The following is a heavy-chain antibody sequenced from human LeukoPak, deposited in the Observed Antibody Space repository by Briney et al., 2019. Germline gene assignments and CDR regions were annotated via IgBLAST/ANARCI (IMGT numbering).Heavy chain of an antibody. Sequence: GGSLRLSCAASGFSFDDYAMHWVRQAPGKGLEWVSSISWNSGFIDYADSVKGRFTISRDKARKSLYLQMNSLRAEDTAVYYCARITMVRGVTIDAFDIWGQGTMVTVSS. V-gene: IGHV3-9*01. D-gene: IGHD3-10*01. CDR2: ISWNSGFI. CDR1: GFSFDDYA. CDR3: ARITMVRGVTIDAFDI. J-gene: IGHJ3*02.